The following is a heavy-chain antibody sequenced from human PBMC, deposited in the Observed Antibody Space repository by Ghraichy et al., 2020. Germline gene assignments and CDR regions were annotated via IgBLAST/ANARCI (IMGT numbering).Heavy chain of an antibody. V-gene: IGHV3-74*03. CDR1: GFTMTKYW. CDR2: TKSDGTST. D-gene: IGHD4-17*01. Sequence: GGSLRLSCVASGFTMTKYWMHRVRQGPGKRLEWLPHTKSDGTSTTNADSVQGRFTIYRDSAKNTAYLQMNSLRAEDTAMYYCARGIGEDSGDYAGFWPFGYWVEGTLVSVSS. CDR3: ARGIGEDSGDYAGFWPFGY. J-gene: IGHJ4*02.